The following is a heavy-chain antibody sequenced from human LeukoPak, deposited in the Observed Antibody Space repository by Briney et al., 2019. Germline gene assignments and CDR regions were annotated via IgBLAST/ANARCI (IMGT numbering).Heavy chain of an antibody. CDR1: GFSFSNYV. CDR3: AKDGGMATVSRASYYFDY. Sequence: GGSLRLSCAASGFSFSNYVMTWVRRAPGKGLEWVSCISDTGGRTGYAHSVRGRFTISRDNSRNMLYLQMNSLRAEDTAVYYCAKDGGMATVSRASYYFDYWGQGALVTVSS. J-gene: IGHJ4*02. CDR2: ISDTGGRT. D-gene: IGHD5-24*01. V-gene: IGHV3-23*01.